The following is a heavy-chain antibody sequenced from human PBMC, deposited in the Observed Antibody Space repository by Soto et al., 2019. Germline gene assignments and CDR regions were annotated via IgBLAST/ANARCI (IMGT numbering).Heavy chain of an antibody. Sequence: EVQLVQSGAEVKKPGESLRISCKGSGYSFTSYWISWVRQMPGKGLEWMGMIDPSASNTNYSPSFQGHVTISADKPINTADGQWSSLKASDTAMYYCARWVAGGGARWFDPWGQGTLFTVSS. D-gene: IGHD6-13*01. CDR3: ARWVAGGGARWFDP. V-gene: IGHV5-10-1*01. CDR1: GYSFTSYW. CDR2: IDPSASNT. J-gene: IGHJ5*02.